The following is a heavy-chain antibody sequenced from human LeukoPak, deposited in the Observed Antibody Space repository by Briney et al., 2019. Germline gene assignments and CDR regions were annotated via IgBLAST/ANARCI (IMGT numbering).Heavy chain of an antibody. V-gene: IGHV1-2*06. CDR2: INPNSGGT. CDR3: ARGGVSSSWYRTPDY. Sequence: ASVKVSCKASGYTFTGYYMHWVRQAPGQGLEWMGRINPNSGGTNYVQKFQGRATMTTDTSTSTAYMELRSLRSDDTAVYYCARGGVSSSWYRTPDYWGQGTLVTVSS. D-gene: IGHD6-13*01. CDR1: GYTFTGYY. J-gene: IGHJ4*02.